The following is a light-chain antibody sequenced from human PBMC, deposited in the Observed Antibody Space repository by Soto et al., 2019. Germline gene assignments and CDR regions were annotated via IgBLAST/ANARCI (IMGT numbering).Light chain of an antibody. CDR1: SGHSSYA. CDR3: QTWGTGSWV. Sequence: QLVLTQSPAASASLGASVKLTCTLSSGHSSYAIAWHQLQPEKGPRYLMKLNSDGSHTKGDGIPDRFSGSSSGTERYLTISSLQSEDEADYYCQTWGTGSWVFGGGTKLTVL. CDR2: LNSDGSH. J-gene: IGLJ3*02. V-gene: IGLV4-69*01.